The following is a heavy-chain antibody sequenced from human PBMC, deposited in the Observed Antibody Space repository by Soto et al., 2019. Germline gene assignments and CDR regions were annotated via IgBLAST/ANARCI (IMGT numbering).Heavy chain of an antibody. D-gene: IGHD6-6*01. CDR2: IFSNDEK. V-gene: IGHV2-26*01. J-gene: IGHJ4*02. Sequence: SGPTLVNPTDTLTLTCTVSGFSLSNARMGVSWIRQPPGKALEWLAHIFSNDEKSYSTSLKSRLTISKDTSKSQVVLTMTNMDPVDTATYYCARIKDSSSSPDYWGQGTLVTVSS. CDR1: GFSLSNARMG. CDR3: ARIKDSSSSPDY.